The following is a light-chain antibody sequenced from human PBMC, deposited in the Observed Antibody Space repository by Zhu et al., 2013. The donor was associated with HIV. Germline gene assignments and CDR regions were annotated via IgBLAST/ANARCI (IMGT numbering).Light chain of an antibody. V-gene: IGLV2-14*01. J-gene: IGLJ3*02. Sequence: QSALTQPASVSGSPGQSVTISCTGTSSDVGGYNYVSWYQQHPGKAPKVMIYEVNKRPSGVPDRFSGSKSGNTASLTISGLQAEDEADYYCSSYTSSSTWVFGGGTKLTVL. CDR3: SSYTSSSTWV. CDR1: SSDVGGYNY. CDR2: EVN.